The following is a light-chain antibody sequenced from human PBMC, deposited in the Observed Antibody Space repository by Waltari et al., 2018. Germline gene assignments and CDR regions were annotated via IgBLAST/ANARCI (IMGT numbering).Light chain of an antibody. CDR3: QSYDSSLSGYV. CDR1: SSNIGAGYD. Sequence: QSVLTQPPSVSGAPGQRVTISCTGSSSNIGAGYDVHWYQQLPGTAPKLLIYGTSNRPPGGPDRFSASKSGPSASLAITGLQAEDEADYYCQSYDSSLSGYVFGTGTKVTVL. CDR2: GTS. V-gene: IGLV1-40*01. J-gene: IGLJ1*01.